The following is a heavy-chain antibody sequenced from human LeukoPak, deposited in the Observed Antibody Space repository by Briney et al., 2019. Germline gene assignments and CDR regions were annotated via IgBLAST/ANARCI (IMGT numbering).Heavy chain of an antibody. CDR1: GFSVNNNY. Sequence: GGSLRLSCAASGFSVNNNYMSWIRQAPGKGLEWVSYISNRGYTIYYADSMKGRFTISRDNSKNTLYLQMNSLRAEDTPVYYCAKDLEYYYGSGSPYWGQGTLVTVSS. CDR3: AKDLEYYYGSGSPY. V-gene: IGHV3-11*04. CDR2: ISNRGYTI. J-gene: IGHJ4*02. D-gene: IGHD3-10*01.